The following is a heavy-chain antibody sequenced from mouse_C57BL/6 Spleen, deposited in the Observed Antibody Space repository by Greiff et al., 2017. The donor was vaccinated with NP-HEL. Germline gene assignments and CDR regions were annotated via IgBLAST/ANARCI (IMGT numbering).Heavy chain of an antibody. Sequence: QVQLQQPGAELVKPGASVKMSCKASGYTFTSYWITWVKQRPGQGLEWIGDIYPGSGSTNYNEKFKSKATLTVDTSSSTVYMELSRLTSEDSAVYFCARHVTVVADYFDYWGQGTTLTVSS. CDR1: GYTFTSYW. J-gene: IGHJ2*01. CDR3: ARHVTVVADYFDY. D-gene: IGHD1-1*01. V-gene: IGHV1-55*01. CDR2: IYPGSGST.